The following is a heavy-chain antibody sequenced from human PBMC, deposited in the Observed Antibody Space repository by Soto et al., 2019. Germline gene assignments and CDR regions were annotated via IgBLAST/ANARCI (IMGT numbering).Heavy chain of an antibody. CDR2: IYYSGST. V-gene: IGHV4-39*01. Sequence: QLQLQESGPGLVKPSETLSLTCTVSGGSISSSSYYWGWIRQPPGKGLEWIGSIYYSGSTYYNPSLKSRVTISVDTSKNQFPLKLSSVTAADTAVYYCASLSRRYCSGGSCCSDAYWGQGTLVTVSS. CDR3: ASLSRRYCSGGSCCSDAY. D-gene: IGHD2-15*01. J-gene: IGHJ4*02. CDR1: GGSISSSSYY.